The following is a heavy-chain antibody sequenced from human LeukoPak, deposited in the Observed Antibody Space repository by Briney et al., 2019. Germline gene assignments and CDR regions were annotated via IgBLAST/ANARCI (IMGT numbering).Heavy chain of an antibody. CDR2: IYSGGST. Sequence: GGSLRLSCVASGFTIGAYEMSWVRQAPGKGLEWVSVIYSGGSTYYADSVKGRFTISRDNSKNTLYLQMNSLRAEDTAVYYCARGGSPWGQGTLVTVSS. J-gene: IGHJ5*02. CDR3: ARGGSP. V-gene: IGHV3-53*01. CDR1: GFTIGAYE.